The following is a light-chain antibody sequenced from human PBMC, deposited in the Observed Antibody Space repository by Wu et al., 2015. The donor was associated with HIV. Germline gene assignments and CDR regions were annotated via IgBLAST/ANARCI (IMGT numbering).Light chain of an antibody. Sequence: RATLSLQGQSECWQQLSLVPAETWPRVPVSSSIDASTRAAGIPATFKGSGSGTDFTLTISSLQPDDFATYYCQHYDAYPITFGQGTRLEIK. J-gene: IGKJ5*01. CDR2: DAS. V-gene: IGKV3-15*01. CDR3: QHYDAYPIT. CDR1: ECWQQ.